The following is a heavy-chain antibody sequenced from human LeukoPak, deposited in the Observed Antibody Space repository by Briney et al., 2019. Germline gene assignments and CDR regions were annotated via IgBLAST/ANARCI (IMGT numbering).Heavy chain of an antibody. CDR3: ARRGNYYYYYGMDV. D-gene: IGHD3-16*01. CDR1: GGSISSSSYY. J-gene: IGHJ6*02. V-gene: IGHV4-39*01. Sequence: SETLSLTCTVSGGSISSSSYYWGWIRQPPGKGLEWIGSIYYSGSTYYNPSPKSRVTISVDTSKNQFSLKLSSVTAADTAVYYCARRGNYYYYYGMDVWGQGTTVTVSS. CDR2: IYYSGST.